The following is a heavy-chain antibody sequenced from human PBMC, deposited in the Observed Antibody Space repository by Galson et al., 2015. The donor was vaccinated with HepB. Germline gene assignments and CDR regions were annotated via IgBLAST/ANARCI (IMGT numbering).Heavy chain of an antibody. CDR2: IIPILGIA. J-gene: IGHJ4*02. D-gene: IGHD3-22*01. CDR1: GGTFSSYA. Sequence: SVKVSCKASGGTFSSYAISWVRQAPGQGLEWMGRIIPILGIANYAQKFQGRVTITADKSTSTAYMELSSLRSEDTAVYYCARSYYDSSGYYQTKIYYFDYWGQGTLVTVSS. V-gene: IGHV1-69*04. CDR3: ARSYYDSSGYYQTKIYYFDY.